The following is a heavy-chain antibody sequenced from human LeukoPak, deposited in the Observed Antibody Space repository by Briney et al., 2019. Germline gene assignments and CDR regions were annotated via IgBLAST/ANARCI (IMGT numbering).Heavy chain of an antibody. D-gene: IGHD5-24*01. CDR2: ISYDGNNK. V-gene: IGHV3-30*03. J-gene: IGHJ4*02. CDR3: ARADRDGNKRILD. Sequence: GRSLRLPRAASGFTFSSYDMHWVRQAPGKGLEWMAVISYDGNNKYYADSVEGRFTISRDNSKNTLCLQMNSLRAEDTAEYFCARADRDGNKRILDWGQGTLVSVSS. CDR1: GFTFSSYD.